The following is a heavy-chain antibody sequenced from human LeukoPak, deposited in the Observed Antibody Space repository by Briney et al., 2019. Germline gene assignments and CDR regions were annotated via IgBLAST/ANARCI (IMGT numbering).Heavy chain of an antibody. CDR1: GGSISSSSYY. J-gene: IGHJ4*02. V-gene: IGHV4-39*01. CDR2: IYYSGST. CDR3: ASRIAAAGTSFD. Sequence: SETLSLTCTVSGGSISSSSYYWGWIRQPPGKGLEWIGSIYYSGSTYYNPSLKSRVTISVDTSKNQFSLKLSSVTAADTAVYYCASRIAAAGTSFDWGQGTLVTVSS. D-gene: IGHD6-13*01.